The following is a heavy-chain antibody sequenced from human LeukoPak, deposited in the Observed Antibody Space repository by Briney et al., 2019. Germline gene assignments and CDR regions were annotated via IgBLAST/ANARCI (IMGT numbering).Heavy chain of an antibody. Sequence: SETLSLTCTVSGGSISSYYWSWIRQPPGKELEWIGYIFDSGSTNYNPSLKSRVTMSLDMAKNQFSLRLTSVTAADTAVYFCARMVPAGTHNYWGQGLLVTVSS. V-gene: IGHV4-59*12. J-gene: IGHJ4*02. CDR2: IFDSGST. CDR3: ARMVPAGTHNY. CDR1: GGSISSYY. D-gene: IGHD2-2*01.